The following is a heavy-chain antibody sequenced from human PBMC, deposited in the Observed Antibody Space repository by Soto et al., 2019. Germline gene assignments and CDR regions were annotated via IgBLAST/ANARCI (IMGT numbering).Heavy chain of an antibody. CDR1: GFTFSSYA. CDR3: ARDRQVVVVVAARETIGDNWFDP. CDR2: ISYDGSNK. D-gene: IGHD2-15*01. Sequence: GGSLRLSCAASGFTFSSYAMHWVRQAPGKGLEWVAVISYDGSNKYYADSVKGRFTISRDNSKNTLYRQMNSLRAEDTAVYYCARDRQVVVVVAARETIGDNWFDPWGQGTLVTVSS. J-gene: IGHJ5*02. V-gene: IGHV3-30-3*01.